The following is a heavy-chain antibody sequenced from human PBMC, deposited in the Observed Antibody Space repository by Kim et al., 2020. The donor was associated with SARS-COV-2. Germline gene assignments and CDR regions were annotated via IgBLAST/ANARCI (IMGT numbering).Heavy chain of an antibody. J-gene: IGHJ6*02. CDR2: ISGDGGST. D-gene: IGHD3-9*01. CDR3: AKDLSRASTIFPTYYYYYGMDV. Sequence: GGSLRLSCAASGFTFDDYAMHWVRQAPGKGLEWVSLISGDGGSTYYADSVKGRFTISRDNSKNSLYLQMNSLRTEDTALYYCAKDLSRASTIFPTYYYYYGMDVWGQGTTVTVSS. CDR1: GFTFDDYA. V-gene: IGHV3-43*02.